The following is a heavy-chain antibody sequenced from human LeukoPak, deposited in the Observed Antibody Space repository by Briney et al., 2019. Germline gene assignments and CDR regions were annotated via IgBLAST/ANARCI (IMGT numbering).Heavy chain of an antibody. J-gene: IGHJ4*02. CDR3: AKVMTRTMVRGVPPSDY. Sequence: GGSLRLSCAASGFTVSSNYMSWVRQAPGRGLEWVSVISGSGGSTYYADSVKGRFTISRDNSKNTLYLQMNSLRAEDTAVYYCAKVMTRTMVRGVPPSDYWGQGTLVTVSS. D-gene: IGHD3-10*01. CDR2: ISGSGGST. CDR1: GFTVSSNY. V-gene: IGHV3-23*01.